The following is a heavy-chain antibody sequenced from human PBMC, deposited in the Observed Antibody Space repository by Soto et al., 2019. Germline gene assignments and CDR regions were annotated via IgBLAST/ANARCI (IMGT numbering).Heavy chain of an antibody. Sequence: ETLSLTCTVSGGSISSYYWSWIRQPPGKGLEWIGYIYYSGSTNYNPSLKSRVTISVDTSKNQFSLKLSSVTAADTAVYYCARDINRIVATGIYYYMDVWGKGTTVTVSS. CDR2: IYYSGST. D-gene: IGHD5-12*01. CDR3: ARDINRIVATGIYYYMDV. V-gene: IGHV4-59*12. CDR1: GGSISSYY. J-gene: IGHJ6*03.